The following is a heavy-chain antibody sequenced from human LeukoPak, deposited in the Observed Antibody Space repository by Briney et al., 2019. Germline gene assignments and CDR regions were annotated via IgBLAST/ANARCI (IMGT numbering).Heavy chain of an antibody. V-gene: IGHV3-30-3*01. Sequence: HSGRSLRLSCAASGFTFSSYAMHWVRQAPGKGLEWVAVISYDGSNKYYADSVKDRFTISRDNSKNTLYLQMNSLRAEDTAVYYCARPLYSASYWDAFDIWGQGTMVTVSS. CDR3: ARPLYSASYWDAFDI. CDR2: ISYDGSNK. D-gene: IGHD5-12*01. J-gene: IGHJ3*02. CDR1: GFTFSSYA.